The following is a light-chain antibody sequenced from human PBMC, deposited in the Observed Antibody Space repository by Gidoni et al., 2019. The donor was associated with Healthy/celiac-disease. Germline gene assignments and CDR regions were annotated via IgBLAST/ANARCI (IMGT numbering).Light chain of an antibody. Sequence: SYVLTQPPSVSVAPGQTARITCEENNIASKSVHWFQQKPGQAPVLVVYDDSDRPSGVPGRFSGSNSGNTATLTISRVEAGDEADYYCQYCRVWDSSSVSVVFGGGTKLTVL. CDR2: DDS. CDR3: QYCRVWDSSSVSVV. J-gene: IGLJ2*01. CDR1: NIASKS. V-gene: IGLV3-21*02.